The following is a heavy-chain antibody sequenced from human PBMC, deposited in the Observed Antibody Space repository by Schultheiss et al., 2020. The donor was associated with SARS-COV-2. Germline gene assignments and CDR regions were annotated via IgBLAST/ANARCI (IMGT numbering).Heavy chain of an antibody. CDR1: GFTFSSYA. V-gene: IGHV3-21*04. J-gene: IGHJ4*02. CDR3: ARVEWPTYYFDY. D-gene: IGHD3-3*01. Sequence: GSLRLSCAASGFTFSSYAMSWVRQAPGKGLEWVSSISSSSSYIYYADSVKGRFTISRDNAKNSLYLQMNSLRAEDTAVYYCARVEWPTYYFDYWGQGTLVTVSS. CDR2: ISSSSSYI.